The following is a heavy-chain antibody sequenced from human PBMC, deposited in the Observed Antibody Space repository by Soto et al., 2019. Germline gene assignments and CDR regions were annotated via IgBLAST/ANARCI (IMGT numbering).Heavy chain of an antibody. CDR2: IYTSGST. J-gene: IGHJ5*02. CDR1: GGSISSYY. Sequence: ETLSLTCTVSGGSISSYYWSWIRQPAGKGLEWIGRIYTSGSTNYNPSLKSRVTMSVDTSKNQFSLKLSSVTAADTAVYYCARDHYYGSGSYYKGPNWFDPWGQGTMVTVSS. V-gene: IGHV4-4*07. D-gene: IGHD3-10*01. CDR3: ARDHYYGSGSYYKGPNWFDP.